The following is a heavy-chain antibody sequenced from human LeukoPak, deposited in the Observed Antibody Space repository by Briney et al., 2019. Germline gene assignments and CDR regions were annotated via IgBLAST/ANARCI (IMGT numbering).Heavy chain of an antibody. CDR3: AKDRVTAAGYYFDY. J-gene: IGHJ4*02. V-gene: IGHV3-30*18. CDR1: GFTFSSYG. Sequence: PGGSLRLSCAASGFTFSSYGMLWVRQAPGKGLGWVSVISFDGSAKYYADSVKGRFTISRDNSKNTLYLQMTSLRAEDTAVYYCAKDRVTAAGYYFDYWGQGTLVTVSS. CDR2: ISFDGSAK. D-gene: IGHD6-13*01.